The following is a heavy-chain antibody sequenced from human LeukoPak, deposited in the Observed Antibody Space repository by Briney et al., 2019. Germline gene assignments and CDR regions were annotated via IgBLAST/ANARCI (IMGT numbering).Heavy chain of an antibody. CDR2: IYYSGST. CDR1: GGSISSYY. CDR3: ASLDYGGNSDAFDF. J-gene: IGHJ3*01. V-gene: IGHV4-59*01. Sequence: SETLSLTCTVSGGSISSYYWSWIRQPPGKGLEWIGYIYYSGSTNYNPSLKSRVTISVDTSKNQFSLKLSSVTAADTAVYYCASLDYGGNSDAFDFWGQGTMVTVSS. D-gene: IGHD4-23*01.